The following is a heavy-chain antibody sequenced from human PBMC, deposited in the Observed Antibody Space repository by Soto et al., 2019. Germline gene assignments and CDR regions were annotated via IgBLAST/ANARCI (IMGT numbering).Heavy chain of an antibody. CDR1: GGTFSSYA. Sequence: QVQLVQSGAEVKKPGSSVKVSCKASGGTFSSYAISWVRQAPGQGLEWMGGIIPISETTNYAQTFQGRVTITADESKSTAYMELSSLRSEHTAVYYCARSQGSSTSLEIYYYYYYGMDVWGQGTTVTVSS. J-gene: IGHJ6*02. CDR3: ARSQGSSTSLEIYYYYYYGMDV. CDR2: IIPISETT. V-gene: IGHV1-69*01. D-gene: IGHD2-2*01.